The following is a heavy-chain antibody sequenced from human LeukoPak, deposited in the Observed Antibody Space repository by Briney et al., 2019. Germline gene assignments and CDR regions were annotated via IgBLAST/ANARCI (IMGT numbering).Heavy chain of an antibody. CDR2: ISFSGGST. CDR3: AKSQPAAISWFDP. J-gene: IGHJ5*02. D-gene: IGHD2-2*02. V-gene: IGHV3-23*01. Sequence: PGGSLRLSCAASGFTFSIYAMNWVRQAPGKGLKWVSAISFSGGSTYYADSVKGRFTISRDNSKNTLYLQMNSLRVEDTAVYYCAKSQPAAISWFDPWGQGTLVTVSS. CDR1: GFTFSIYA.